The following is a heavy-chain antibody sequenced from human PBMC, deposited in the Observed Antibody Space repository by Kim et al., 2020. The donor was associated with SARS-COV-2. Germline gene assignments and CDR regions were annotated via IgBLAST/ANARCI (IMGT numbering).Heavy chain of an antibody. D-gene: IGHD2-8*01. Sequence: ASVKVSCKASGYTFSNYGISWVQLAPGQGLEWMGWISGSNGATKYAQKFQGRVTMTTDTSADTAYMELRSLRSDDTALYYCARAHYSTNSPFFYWGQGTLVTVSS. V-gene: IGHV1-18*01. CDR1: GYTFSNYG. CDR2: ISGSNGAT. J-gene: IGHJ4*02. CDR3: ARAHYSTNSPFFY.